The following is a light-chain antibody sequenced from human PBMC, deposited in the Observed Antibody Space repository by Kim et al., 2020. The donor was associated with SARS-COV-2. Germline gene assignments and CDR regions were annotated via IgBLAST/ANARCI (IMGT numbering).Light chain of an antibody. CDR2: DND. Sequence: GQKVTISCSGGTSIVGANSVAWHQQFPGTAPKVLIYDNDNRPSGIPDRFSGSRSGTSATLGITGLQTGDEADYYCAAWDDTLGGWVFGGGTQLTVL. CDR1: TSIVGANS. J-gene: IGLJ3*02. V-gene: IGLV1-51*01. CDR3: AAWDDTLGGWV.